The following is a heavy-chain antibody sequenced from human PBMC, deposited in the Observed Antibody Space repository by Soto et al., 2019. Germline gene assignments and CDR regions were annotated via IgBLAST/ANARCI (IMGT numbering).Heavy chain of an antibody. J-gene: IGHJ3*02. Sequence: GGSLRLSCAASGFTFSSYAMSWVRQAPGKGLEWVSAISGSGGSTYYADSVKGRFTISRDNSKNTLYLQMNSLRAEDKAVYYCAKGRDILTGYTAFDIWGQGTMVTVSS. D-gene: IGHD3-9*01. CDR1: GFTFSSYA. V-gene: IGHV3-23*01. CDR3: AKGRDILTGYTAFDI. CDR2: ISGSGGST.